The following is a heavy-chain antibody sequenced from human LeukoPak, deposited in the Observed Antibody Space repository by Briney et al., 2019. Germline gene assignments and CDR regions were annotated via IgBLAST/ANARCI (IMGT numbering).Heavy chain of an antibody. J-gene: IGHJ4*02. CDR2: IRSKANSYAT. D-gene: IGHD6-19*01. CDR3: TRLDSSGWSDY. V-gene: IGHV3-73*01. Sequence: GGSLRLSCAASGFTFSGSAMHWVRQASGKWLEWVGRIRSKANSYATAYAASVKGRFTISRNDSKNTAYLQMNSLKIEDTAVYYCTRLDSSGWSDYWGQGTLVTVSS. CDR1: GFTFSGSA.